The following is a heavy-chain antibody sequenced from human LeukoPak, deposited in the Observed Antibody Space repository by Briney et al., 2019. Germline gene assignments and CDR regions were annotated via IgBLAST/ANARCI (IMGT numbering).Heavy chain of an antibody. CDR3: ARVGCSSTSCSSGADY. Sequence: GGSLRLSCAASGFTFSSYSMNLVRQAPGKGLEWVSSISSSSSYIYYADSVKGRFTISRDNAKNSLYLQMNSLRAEDTAVYYCARVGCSSTSCSSGADYWGQGTLVTVSS. J-gene: IGHJ4*02. D-gene: IGHD2-2*01. CDR2: ISSSSSYI. CDR1: GFTFSSYS. V-gene: IGHV3-21*01.